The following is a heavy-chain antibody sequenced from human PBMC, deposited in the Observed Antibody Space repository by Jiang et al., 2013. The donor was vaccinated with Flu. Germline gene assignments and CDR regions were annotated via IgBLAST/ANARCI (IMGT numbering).Heavy chain of an antibody. D-gene: IGHD3-16*02. CDR2: ISSSSSYI. CDR1: GFTFSSYS. Sequence: RLSCAASGFTFSSYSMNWVRQAPGKGLEWVSSISSSSSYIYYADSVKGRFTISRDNAKNSLYLQMNSLRAEDTAVYYCARDYDYVWGSYLDFDYWGQGTLVTVSS. J-gene: IGHJ4*02. V-gene: IGHV3-21*01. CDR3: ARDYDYVWGSYLDFDY.